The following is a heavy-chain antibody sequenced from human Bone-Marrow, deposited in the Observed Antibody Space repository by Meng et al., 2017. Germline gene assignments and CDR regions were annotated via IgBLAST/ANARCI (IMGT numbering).Heavy chain of an antibody. CDR2: ISSSSCYK. D-gene: IGHD6-19*01. CDR3: ARGAYSSGWYY. J-gene: IGHJ4*02. Sequence: GESLKISCAASGFTFSSYSMNWVRQAPGKGLEWVSCISSSSCYKYYSDSVKGRFTISRDNAKNSLYLQMNSLRAEDTAVYYCARGAYSSGWYYWGQGTLVTVSS. CDR1: GFTFSSYS. V-gene: IGHV3-21*01.